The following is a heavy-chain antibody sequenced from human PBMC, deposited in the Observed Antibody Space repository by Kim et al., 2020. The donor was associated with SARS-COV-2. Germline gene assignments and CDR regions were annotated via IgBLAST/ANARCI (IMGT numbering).Heavy chain of an antibody. D-gene: IGHD3-10*01. V-gene: IGHV3-7*04. CDR2: SEK. CDR3: ARDSGRYPY. Sequence: SEKYYVDSVEGRFTISRDNAKNSLYLQMNSLRAEDTAMYYCARDSGRYPYWGQGTLVTVSS. J-gene: IGHJ4*02.